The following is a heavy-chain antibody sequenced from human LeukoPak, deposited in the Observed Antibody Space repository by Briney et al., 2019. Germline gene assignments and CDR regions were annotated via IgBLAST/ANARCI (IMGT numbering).Heavy chain of an antibody. CDR2: IIPILGIA. D-gene: IGHD7-27*01. V-gene: IGHV1-69*04. Sequence: SVKVSCKASGGSFSSYAISWVRQAPGQGLEWMGRIIPILGIAKYAQKFQGRVTITADKTTRTAYMELSSLRSEDMAVYYCARERSEDWGSLTYAYDIWGQGTMVTVSS. J-gene: IGHJ3*02. CDR1: GGSFSSYA. CDR3: ARERSEDWGSLTYAYDI.